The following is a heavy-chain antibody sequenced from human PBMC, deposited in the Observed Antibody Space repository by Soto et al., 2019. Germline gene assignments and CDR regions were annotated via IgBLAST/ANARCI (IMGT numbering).Heavy chain of an antibody. CDR1: GFTFSSYG. V-gene: IGHV3-30*18. Sequence: GGSLRLSCAASGFTFSSYGMHWVRQAPGKGLEWVAVISYDGSNKYYADSVKGRFTISRDNSKNTLYLQMNSLRAEDTAVYYCAKVGDSSGAGIDYWGQGTLVTVS. D-gene: IGHD6-19*01. CDR2: ISYDGSNK. J-gene: IGHJ4*02. CDR3: AKVGDSSGAGIDY.